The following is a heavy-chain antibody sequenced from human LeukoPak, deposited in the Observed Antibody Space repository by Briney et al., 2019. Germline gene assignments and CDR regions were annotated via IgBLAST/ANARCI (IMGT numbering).Heavy chain of an antibody. D-gene: IGHD1-1*01. CDR2: ISYDGSNK. Sequence: QPGGSLRLSCAASGFTFSSYAMHWVRQAPGKGLEWVAVISYDGSNKYYADSVKGRFTISRDNSKNTLYLQMNSLRAEDTAVYYCARQTYTTGWFDPWGQGTLVTVSS. V-gene: IGHV3-30-3*01. J-gene: IGHJ5*02. CDR3: ARQTYTTGWFDP. CDR1: GFTFSSYA.